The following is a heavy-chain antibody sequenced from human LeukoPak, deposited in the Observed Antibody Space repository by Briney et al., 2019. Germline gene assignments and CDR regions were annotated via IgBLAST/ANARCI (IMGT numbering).Heavy chain of an antibody. CDR3: ARDLIERGYFDY. Sequence: SVKVSCKASGGTFSSYAISWVRQAPGQGLEWMGRIIPIFGTANYAQKFQGRVTITTDESTSTAYMELSSLRSEDTAVYYCARDLIERGYFDYWGQGTLVTVSS. CDR2: IIPIFGTA. CDR1: GGTFSSYA. J-gene: IGHJ4*02. D-gene: IGHD2/OR15-2a*01. V-gene: IGHV1-69*05.